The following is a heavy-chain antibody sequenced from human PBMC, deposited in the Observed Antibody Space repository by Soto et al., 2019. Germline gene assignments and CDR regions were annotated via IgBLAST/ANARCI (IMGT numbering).Heavy chain of an antibody. V-gene: IGHV3-11*06. CDR2: ISSSSSYT. CDR3: ARERSPHGAFDI. J-gene: IGHJ3*02. CDR1: GFTFSDYY. Sequence: GGSLRLSCAASGFTFSDYYMSWIRQAPGKGLEWVSYISSSSSYTNYADSVKGRFTISRDNAKNSLYLQMNSLRAEDTAVYYCARERSPHGAFDIWGQGTMVTVSS.